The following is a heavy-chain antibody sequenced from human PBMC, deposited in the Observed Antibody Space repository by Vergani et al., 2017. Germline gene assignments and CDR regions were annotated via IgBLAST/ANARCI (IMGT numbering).Heavy chain of an antibody. V-gene: IGHV4-31*03. J-gene: IGHJ6*02. Sequence: QVQLQESGPGLVKPSQTLSLTCTVPGGPISSGGYYWSWIRQHPGKGLEWIGYIYYSGSTYYNPSLKSRVTISVDTSKNQFSLKLSSVTAADTAVYYCARDHCSGGSCYYGMDVWGQGTTVTVSS. CDR2: IYYSGST. CDR3: ARDHCSGGSCYYGMDV. CDR1: GGPISSGGYY. D-gene: IGHD2-15*01.